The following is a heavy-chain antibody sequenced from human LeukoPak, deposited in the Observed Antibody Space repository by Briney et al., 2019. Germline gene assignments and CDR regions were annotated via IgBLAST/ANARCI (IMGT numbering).Heavy chain of an antibody. D-gene: IGHD3-22*01. CDR3: AKGAAGYDSSGYYAFDY. Sequence: GGSLRLSCAASGFTFSIYGMYWVRQAPGKGLEWVAFIRYDGSNKYYEDSAKGRFTISRDNSKNTPYLQMNSLRAEDTAVYYCAKGAAGYDSSGYYAFDYWGQGTLVTVSS. CDR1: GFTFSIYG. J-gene: IGHJ4*02. CDR2: IRYDGSNK. V-gene: IGHV3-30*02.